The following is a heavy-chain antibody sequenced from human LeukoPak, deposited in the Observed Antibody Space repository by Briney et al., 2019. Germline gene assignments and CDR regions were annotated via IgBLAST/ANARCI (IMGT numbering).Heavy chain of an antibody. Sequence: ASVKVSCKASGYTFTTYAMHWVRQAPGQRLEWMGWINAGNGNTKYSQKFQARVTITRDTSASTAHMELSSLRSEDTAVYYCARDPIGSRWPYYFDYWGQGTLVTVSS. CDR1: GYTFTTYA. J-gene: IGHJ4*02. D-gene: IGHD6-13*01. CDR3: ARDPIGSRWPYYFDY. CDR2: INAGNGNT. V-gene: IGHV1-3*01.